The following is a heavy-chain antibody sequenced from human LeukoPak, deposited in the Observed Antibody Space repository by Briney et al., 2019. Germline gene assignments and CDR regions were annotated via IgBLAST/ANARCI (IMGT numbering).Heavy chain of an antibody. J-gene: IGHJ3*02. CDR2: INPNSGGT. CDR1: GYTFTGYY. CDR3: ARSGSYYDAFDI. D-gene: IGHD1-26*01. Sequence: GASVKVSCKASGYTFTGYYMHWVRQAPGQGLEWMGWINPNSGGTSYAQKFQGRVTMTRDTSISTAYMELSRLRSDDTAVYYCARSGSYYDAFDIWGQGTMVTVSS. V-gene: IGHV1-2*02.